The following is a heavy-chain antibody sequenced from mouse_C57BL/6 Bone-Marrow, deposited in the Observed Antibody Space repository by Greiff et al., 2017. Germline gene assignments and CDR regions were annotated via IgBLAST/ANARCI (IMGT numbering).Heavy chain of an antibody. CDR2: IDPSDSYT. D-gene: IGHD1-1*01. J-gene: IGHJ1*03. CDR1: GYTFTSYW. Sequence: QVQLQQPGAELVRPGTSVKLSCKASGYTFTSYWMHWVKQRPGQGLEWIGVIDPSDSYTNYNQKFKGKATLTVDTSSSTAYMQLSSLTSEDSAVYYGARGGYYGSSANWYCDVWGTGTTVTVSS. CDR3: ARGGYYGSSANWYCDV. V-gene: IGHV1-59*01.